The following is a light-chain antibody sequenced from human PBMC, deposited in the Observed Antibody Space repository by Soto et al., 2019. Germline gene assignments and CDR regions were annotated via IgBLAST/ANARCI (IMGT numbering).Light chain of an antibody. CDR3: HQYDDGPYT. CDR1: QSVSSN. J-gene: IGKJ2*01. V-gene: IGKV3-15*01. Sequence: EIVMTQSPATLSVSPCEGATLSARASQSVSSNVAWYQQIPGQTPRLLIYGASTRATGIPVRFSGSGSGTEFTLTISSLQSEDFAVYYCHQYDDGPYTFGRGTKVDIK. CDR2: GAS.